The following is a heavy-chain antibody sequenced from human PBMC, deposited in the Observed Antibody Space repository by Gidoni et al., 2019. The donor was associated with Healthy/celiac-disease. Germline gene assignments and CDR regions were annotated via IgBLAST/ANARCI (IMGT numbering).Heavy chain of an antibody. CDR2: IKSKTDGGTT. J-gene: IGHJ4*02. D-gene: IGHD2-21*01. CDR1: GSTFSNAW. Sequence: EVQLVESGGGLVKPGGSLRLSCAASGSTFSNAWMSWVRQAPGKGLGWVGRIKSKTDGGTTDYAAPVKGRFTISRDDSKNTLYLQMNSLKTEDTAVYYCTTDSPPPSIWNWGQGTLVTVSS. CDR3: TTDSPPPSIWN. V-gene: IGHV3-15*01.